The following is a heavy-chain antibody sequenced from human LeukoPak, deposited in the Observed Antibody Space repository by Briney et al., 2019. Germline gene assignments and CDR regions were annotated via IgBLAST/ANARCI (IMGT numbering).Heavy chain of an antibody. V-gene: IGHV4-34*01. J-gene: IGHJ4*02. D-gene: IGHD3-10*01. CDR2: INHSGST. CDR3: ARGRTLYYGSGSLTRPLDY. Sequence: PSETLSLTCAVYGGSFSGYYWSWIRQPPGKGLEWIGEINHSGSTNYNPSLTSRVTISVDTSKNQFSLKLSSVTAADTAVYYCARGRTLYYGSGSLTRPLDYWGQGTLVTVSS. CDR1: GGSFSGYY.